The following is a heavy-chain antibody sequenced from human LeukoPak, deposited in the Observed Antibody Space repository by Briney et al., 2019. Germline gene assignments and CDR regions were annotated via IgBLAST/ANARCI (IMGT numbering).Heavy chain of an antibody. V-gene: IGHV3-7*01. CDR2: IKQDGSEK. CDR3: SRLSAMLRGPEPFYYFEY. CDR1: GFTVSSNY. Sequence: SGGSLRLSCAASGFTVSSNYMSWVRQAPGKGLEWVANIKQDGSEKYYVDSVKGRFTISRDNAKSSLFLQMSNLRAEDTAVYYCSRLSAMLRGPEPFYYFEYWGQGILVTVSS. D-gene: IGHD3-10*01. J-gene: IGHJ4*02.